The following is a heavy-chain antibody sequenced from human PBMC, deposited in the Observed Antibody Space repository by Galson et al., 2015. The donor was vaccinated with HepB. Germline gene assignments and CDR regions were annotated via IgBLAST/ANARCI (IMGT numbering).Heavy chain of an antibody. Sequence: SVKVSCKVPGYTLTELSMHWVRQAPGKGLEWMGGFDPEDGETIYAQKFQGRVTMTEDTSTDTAYMELSSLRSEDTAVYYCAAGLYDFWSGFLWGQGTLVTVSS. J-gene: IGHJ4*02. CDR3: AAGLYDFWSGFL. CDR2: FDPEDGET. CDR1: GYTLTELS. V-gene: IGHV1-24*01. D-gene: IGHD3-3*01.